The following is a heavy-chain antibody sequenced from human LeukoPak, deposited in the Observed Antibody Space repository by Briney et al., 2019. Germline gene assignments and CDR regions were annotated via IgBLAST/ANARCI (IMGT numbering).Heavy chain of an antibody. CDR2: ISGGGDNT. D-gene: IGHD2-2*01. J-gene: IGHJ4*02. Sequence: GGSLRLSCAASGFXFSDYAMTWVRQIPGKGLEWVSVISGGGDNTDYADSMKGRFTISRDNSKNTLYLQMSSLRAEDTALYYCAKMGCTGTGCYANYWGQGTLVTVSS. CDR3: AKMGCTGTGCYANY. V-gene: IGHV3-23*01. CDR1: GFXFSDYA.